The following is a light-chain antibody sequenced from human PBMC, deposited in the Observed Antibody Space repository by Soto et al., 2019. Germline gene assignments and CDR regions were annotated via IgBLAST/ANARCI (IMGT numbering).Light chain of an antibody. J-gene: IGKJ5*01. CDR2: DAS. V-gene: IGKV3-11*01. CDR3: QQRHNWPPQIT. CDR1: QSVSSH. Sequence: EIVLPQSPATLSLSPGERATLSCRASQSVSSHLAWYQQKPGQAPRLLIYDASNRATGIPARFSGSGSGTDFTLTISILEPEDFAVYYCQQRHNWPPQITFGQGTRLEI.